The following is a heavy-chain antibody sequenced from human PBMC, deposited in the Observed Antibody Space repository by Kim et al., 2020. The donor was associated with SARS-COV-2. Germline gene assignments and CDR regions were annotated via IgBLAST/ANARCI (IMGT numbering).Heavy chain of an antibody. CDR1: GFTFGDYA. CDR2: ISWNSGSI. J-gene: IGHJ4*02. D-gene: IGHD3-9*01. Sequence: GGSLRLSCAASGFTFGDYAMHWVRQAPGKGLEWVSGISWNSGSIGYADSVKGRLTISRDNAKNSLYLQMNSLRAEDTALYYCAKVLRYFDSHGQFDYWGQGTLVTVSS. CDR3: AKVLRYFDSHGQFDY. V-gene: IGHV3-9*01.